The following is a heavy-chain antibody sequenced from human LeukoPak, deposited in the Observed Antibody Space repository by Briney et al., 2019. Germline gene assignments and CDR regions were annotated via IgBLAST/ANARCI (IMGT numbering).Heavy chain of an antibody. D-gene: IGHD6-13*01. Sequence: SETLSLTCTVSGGSISSGTYYWSWIRQPAGNGLEWIGRIYTSGSTNYNPSLKSRVTISVDTSKNHFSLKLSAVTAADTAVYYCARDAAGFDYWGQGTLVTVSS. CDR2: IYTSGST. J-gene: IGHJ4*02. CDR3: ARDAAGFDY. V-gene: IGHV4-61*02. CDR1: GGSISSGTYY.